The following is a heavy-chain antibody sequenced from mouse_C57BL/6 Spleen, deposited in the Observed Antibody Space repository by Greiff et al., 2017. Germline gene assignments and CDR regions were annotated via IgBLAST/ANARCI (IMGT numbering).Heavy chain of an antibody. CDR2: INPSSGYT. CDR1: GYTFTSYW. CDR3: AEDGNSYAMDY. J-gene: IGHJ4*01. Sequence: QVHVKQSGAELAKPGASVKLSCKASGYTFTSYWMHWVKQRPGQGLEWIGYINPSSGYTKYNQKFKDKATLTADKSSSTAYMQLSSLTYEDSAVYYCAEDGNSYAMDYWGQGTSVTVSS. V-gene: IGHV1-7*01. D-gene: IGHD2-1*01.